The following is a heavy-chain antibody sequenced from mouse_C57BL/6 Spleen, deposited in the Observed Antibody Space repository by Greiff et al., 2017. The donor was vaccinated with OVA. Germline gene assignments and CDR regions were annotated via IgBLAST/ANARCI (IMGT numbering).Heavy chain of an antibody. CDR1: GYTFTDYN. D-gene: IGHD1-1*01. J-gene: IGHJ1*03. CDR2: INPNNGGT. V-gene: IGHV1-18*01. Sequence: EVQLVESGPELVKPGASVKIPCKASGYTFTDYNMDWVKQSHGKSLEWIGDINPNNGGTIYNQKFKGKATLTVDKSSSTAYMELRSLTSEDTAVYYCARRYGSSYWYFDVWGTGTTVTVSS. CDR3: ARRYGSSYWYFDV.